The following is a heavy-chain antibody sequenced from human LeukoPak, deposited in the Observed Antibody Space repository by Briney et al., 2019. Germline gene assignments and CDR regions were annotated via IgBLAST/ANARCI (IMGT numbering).Heavy chain of an antibody. CDR3: ARDRRGSSGSRPPDQTRDAFDI. CDR2: IIPIFGTA. CDR1: GGTFSSYA. V-gene: IGHV1-69*13. D-gene: IGHD6-19*01. J-gene: IGHJ3*02. Sequence: SVKVSCKASGGTFSSYAISWVRQAPGQGLEWMGGIIPIFGTANYAQKFQGRVTITADESTSTAYMELSSLRSEDTAVYYCARDRRGSSGSRPPDQTRDAFDIWGQGTMVTVSS.